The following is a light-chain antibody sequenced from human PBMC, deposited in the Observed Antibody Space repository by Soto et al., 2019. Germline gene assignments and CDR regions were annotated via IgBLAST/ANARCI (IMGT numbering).Light chain of an antibody. CDR2: DAS. Sequence: DIQMTQSPSTLSGSVGYRVTITCRASQTISSWLAWYQQKPGKAPKLLIYDASSLESGVPSRFSGSGSGTEFTLTILSLQPDDFATYYCQQYHIYSGTFGQGTKVDIK. V-gene: IGKV1-5*01. CDR1: QTISSW. J-gene: IGKJ1*01. CDR3: QQYHIYSGT.